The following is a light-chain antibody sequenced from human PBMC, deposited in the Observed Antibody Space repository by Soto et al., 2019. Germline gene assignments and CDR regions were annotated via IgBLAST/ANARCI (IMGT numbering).Light chain of an antibody. Sequence: DIQMTQSPSSLSASVGDRVTITCQAIQDIINYLNWYQQKPGKAPKLLIYDASNLETGVPSRFSGSGSGTDFTVTISSLQPEDIATYYCQQYDNLPVTFGGGTKVEIK. V-gene: IGKV1-33*01. CDR1: QDIINY. CDR3: QQYDNLPVT. J-gene: IGKJ4*01. CDR2: DAS.